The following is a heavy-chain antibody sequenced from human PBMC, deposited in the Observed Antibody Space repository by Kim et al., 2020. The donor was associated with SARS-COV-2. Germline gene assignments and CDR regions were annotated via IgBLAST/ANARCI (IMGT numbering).Heavy chain of an antibody. V-gene: IGHV3-33*01. J-gene: IGHJ4*02. CDR1: GFTFSSYG. CDR3: ARDLAVGAITGN. Sequence: GGSLRLSCAASGFTFSSYGMYWVRQAPGKGLEWVAVIWYDGSNKYYADSVKGRFTISRDNSKNTLYLQMNSLRAEDTAVYYCARDLAVGAITGNWGPGTLVTVSS. CDR2: IWYDGSNK. D-gene: IGHD1-26*01.